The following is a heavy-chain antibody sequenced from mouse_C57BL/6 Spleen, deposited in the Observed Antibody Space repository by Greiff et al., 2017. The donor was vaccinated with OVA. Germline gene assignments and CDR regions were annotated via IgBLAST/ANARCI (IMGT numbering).Heavy chain of an antibody. CDR2: ISSGGSYT. Sequence: DVKLVESGGDLVKPGGSLKLSCAASGFTFSSYGMSWVRQTPDKRLEWVATISSGGSYTYYPDSVKGRFTISRDNAKNTLYLQMSSLKSEGTAMYYCARHLDSSGRGFAYWGQGTLVTVSA. V-gene: IGHV5-6*02. D-gene: IGHD3-2*02. CDR1: GFTFSSYG. CDR3: ARHLDSSGRGFAY. J-gene: IGHJ3*01.